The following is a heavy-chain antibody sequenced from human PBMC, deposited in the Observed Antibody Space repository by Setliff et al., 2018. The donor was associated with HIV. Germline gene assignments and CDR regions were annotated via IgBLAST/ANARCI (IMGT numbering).Heavy chain of an antibody. CDR2: IHTSGST. D-gene: IGHD5-18*01. CDR1: GGSISSGSHY. CDR3: ARGVTHPPPFGAFDI. V-gene: IGHV4-61*09. Sequence: TLSLTCTVSGGSISSGSHYWTWIRQPAGKGLEWIGHIHTSGSTNYDLSLMSRVTISVDTSKNQFSLKLSSVTAADTAVYYCARGVTHPPPFGAFDIWGLGTLVTVSS. J-gene: IGHJ3*02.